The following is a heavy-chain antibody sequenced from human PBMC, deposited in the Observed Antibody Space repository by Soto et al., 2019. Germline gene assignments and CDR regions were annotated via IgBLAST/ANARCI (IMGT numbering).Heavy chain of an antibody. CDR1: GGSFSGCY. V-gene: IGHV4-34*01. J-gene: IGHJ4*02. CDR2: INHSGST. D-gene: IGHD3-10*01. CDR3: ARGRGPTLY. Sequence: SETLSLTCAVYGGSFSGCYWSWIRQPPGKGLEWIGEINHSGSTNYNPSLKSRVTISVDTSKNQFSLKLSSVTAADTAVYYCARGRGPTLYWGQGTLVTVS.